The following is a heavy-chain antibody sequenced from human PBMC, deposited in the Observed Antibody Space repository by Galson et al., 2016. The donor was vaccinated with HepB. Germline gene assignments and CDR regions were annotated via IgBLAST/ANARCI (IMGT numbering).Heavy chain of an antibody. CDR1: GFTFSSYG. Sequence: SLRLSCAASGFTFSSYGMNWVRQAPGKGLEWVSAIRPGGSCTFYADSVKGRFTISRDKSTDTLYLRMNSLRAEDTAVYYCTTVPVGDYYYFMDVWGKGTTVTVSS. V-gene: IGHV3-23*01. CDR3: TTVPVGDYYYFMDV. D-gene: IGHD1-26*01. CDR2: IRPGGSCT. J-gene: IGHJ6*03.